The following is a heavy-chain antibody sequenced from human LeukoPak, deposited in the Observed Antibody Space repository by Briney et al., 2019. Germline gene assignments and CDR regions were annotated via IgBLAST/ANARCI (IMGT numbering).Heavy chain of an antibody. J-gene: IGHJ3*02. CDR3: ARVSGRGYSSGSKAAFDI. V-gene: IGHV3-23*01. Sequence: GGSLRLSCAASGFTFSSYAMSWVRQAPGKGLEWVSTINGGSGGSTHYADSVKGRVTISRDNSKNTLYLQLNSLRAEDTAVYYCARVSGRGYSSGSKAAFDIWGQGTMVTVSS. CDR1: GFTFSSYA. D-gene: IGHD6-19*01. CDR2: INGGSGGST.